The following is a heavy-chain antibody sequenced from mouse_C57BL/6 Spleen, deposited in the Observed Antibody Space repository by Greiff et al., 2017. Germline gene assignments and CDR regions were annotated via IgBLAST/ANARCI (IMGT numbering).Heavy chain of an antibody. CDR1: GYTFTSYW. D-gene: IGHD6-2*01. Sequence: QVQLQQPGAELVMPGASVKLSCKASGYTFTSYWMHWVNQRPGQGLEWIGELDPSDSYTNYNQKFKGKSTLTVDKSSSTAYMQLSSLTSEDSAVYYCARQGQSYWYFDVWGTGTTVTVSS. CDR3: ARQGQSYWYFDV. V-gene: IGHV1-69*01. CDR2: LDPSDSYT. J-gene: IGHJ1*03.